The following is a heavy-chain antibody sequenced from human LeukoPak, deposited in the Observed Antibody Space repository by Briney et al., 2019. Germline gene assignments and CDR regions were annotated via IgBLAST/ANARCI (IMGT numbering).Heavy chain of an antibody. Sequence: SVKVSCKASGGTLSSYAISWVRQAPGQGLEWMGRIIPIFGTANYAQKFQGRVTITTDESTSTAYMELSSLRSEDMAVYYCARSNYYDSSGYYPYWGQGTLVTVSS. D-gene: IGHD3-22*01. CDR3: ARSNYYDSSGYYPY. J-gene: IGHJ4*02. V-gene: IGHV1-69*05. CDR1: GGTLSSYA. CDR2: IIPIFGTA.